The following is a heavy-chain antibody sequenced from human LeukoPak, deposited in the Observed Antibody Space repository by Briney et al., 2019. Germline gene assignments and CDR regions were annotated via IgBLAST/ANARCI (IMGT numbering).Heavy chain of an antibody. CDR2: ISYKGSNK. CDR3: AKGYCSSTSCYKSYFDY. Sequence: GGSPRLSCAASGFTFSSYGMQWVRQAPRKGLERVAVISYKGSNKYYADSVKGRFTISRDNSKNTLYLQMNSLRGEDTAVYYCAKGYCSSTSCYKSYFDYWGQGTLVTVSS. J-gene: IGHJ4*02. D-gene: IGHD2-2*02. CDR1: GFTFSSYG. V-gene: IGHV3-30*18.